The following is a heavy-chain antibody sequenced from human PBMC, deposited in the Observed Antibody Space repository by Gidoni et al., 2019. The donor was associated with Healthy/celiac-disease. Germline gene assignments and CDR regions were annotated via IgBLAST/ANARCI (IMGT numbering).Heavy chain of an antibody. D-gene: IGHD3-10*01. CDR3: ARGRLGYYGSGSYYNY. V-gene: IGHV4-34*01. Sequence: QVQLHQWGAGLLKPSETLSLICAVYGGSFSGYYWSWIRPPPGKGLEWIGEINHSGSTNYNPSLKSRVTISVDTSKNQFSLKLSSVTAADTAVYYCARGRLGYYGSGSYYNYWGQGTLVTVSS. J-gene: IGHJ4*02. CDR1: GGSFSGYY. CDR2: INHSGST.